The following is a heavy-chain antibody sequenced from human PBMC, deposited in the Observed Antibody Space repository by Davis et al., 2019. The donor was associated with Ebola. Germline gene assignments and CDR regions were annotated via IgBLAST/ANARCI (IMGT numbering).Heavy chain of an antibody. V-gene: IGHV3-7*03. CDR3: TRDLSPSDVWRRYFEF. CDR1: GYPFRNDW. Sequence: PGGSLRLSCAVSGYPFRNDWMAWVRQAPGKGLEWVANINHIGYEKYYGDSVKGRFTISRDNAKNSVYLQMDSLRVEDTAVYNCTRDLSPSDVWRRYFEFWGQGTLVTVSS. D-gene: IGHD3-16*01. CDR2: INHIGYEK. J-gene: IGHJ4*02.